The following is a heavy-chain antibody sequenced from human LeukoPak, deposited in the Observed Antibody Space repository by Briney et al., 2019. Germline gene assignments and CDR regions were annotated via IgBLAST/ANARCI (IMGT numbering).Heavy chain of an antibody. CDR2: IYYSGST. V-gene: IGHV4-31*03. D-gene: IGHD3-16*01. Sequence: SQTLSLTCTVSGGSINSGGYYWSWIRQHPWKGLEWIGYIYYSGSTYYNPSLKSRVTIALDTSKNQFSLNLSSVTAADTAVYYCVRARGGGDPLPIDYWGQGTLVTVSS. J-gene: IGHJ4*02. CDR3: VRARGGGDPLPIDY. CDR1: GGSINSGGYY.